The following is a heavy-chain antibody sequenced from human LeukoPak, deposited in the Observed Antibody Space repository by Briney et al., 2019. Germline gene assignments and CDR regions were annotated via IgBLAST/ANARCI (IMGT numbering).Heavy chain of an antibody. Sequence: PGGSLRLSCAASGFTFSSSWIHWVRQAPGKGLEWVSVIYSGGDTYYGDSVKGRSTISRDNSKNTLDLQMDSLRAEDTAVYYCARGDYYDSIRRAFDIWGQGTMVTVSS. CDR3: ARGDYYDSIRRAFDI. J-gene: IGHJ3*02. D-gene: IGHD3-22*01. CDR2: IYSGGDT. CDR1: GFTFSSSW. V-gene: IGHV3-66*01.